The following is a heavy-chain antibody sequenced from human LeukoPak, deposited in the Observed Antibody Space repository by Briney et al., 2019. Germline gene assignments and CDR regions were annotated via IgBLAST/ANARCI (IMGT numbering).Heavy chain of an antibody. V-gene: IGHV1-18*01. Sequence: ASVKVSCKASGYTFTSYGISWVRQAPGQGLEWMGWISAYNGNTNYAQKLQGRVTMTTDTSTSTACMELRSLRSDDAAVYYCARTSVGPKSAEYFQHWGQGTLVTVSS. CDR3: ARTSVGPKSAEYFQH. D-gene: IGHD2-2*01. CDR2: ISAYNGNT. J-gene: IGHJ1*01. CDR1: GYTFTSYG.